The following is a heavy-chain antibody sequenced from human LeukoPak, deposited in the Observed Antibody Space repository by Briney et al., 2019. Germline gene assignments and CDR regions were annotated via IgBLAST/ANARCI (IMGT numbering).Heavy chain of an antibody. D-gene: IGHD1-7*01. CDR2: IIPIFGTA. CDR3: ARASYNWNYDY. J-gene: IGHJ4*02. V-gene: IGHV1-69*05. CDR1: GGTFSSYA. Sequence: SVKVSFKSSGGTFSSYAISWVRQAPGQGLEWMGRIIPIFGTANNAQKCQGRVTITTHESTSTAYMELSSLRSEDTAVYYCARASYNWNYDYWGQGTLVTVSS.